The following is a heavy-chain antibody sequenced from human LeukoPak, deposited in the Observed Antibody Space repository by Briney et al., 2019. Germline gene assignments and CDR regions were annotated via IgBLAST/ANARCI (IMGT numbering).Heavy chain of an antibody. D-gene: IGHD2-2*01. CDR3: ARGSCSSSGCYERSNGLDV. J-gene: IGHJ6*02. Sequence: GESLSLACAASGCTFSNYFMSWVRQPTGKGLEWVSAFHTAGNTHYSGSVKGRFATSRDNAKNPFYLQLNDLTAGDTAVYCGARGSCSSSGCYERSNGLDVWGQGTPVTVSS. CDR1: GCTFSNYF. V-gene: IGHV3-13*01. CDR2: FHTAGNT.